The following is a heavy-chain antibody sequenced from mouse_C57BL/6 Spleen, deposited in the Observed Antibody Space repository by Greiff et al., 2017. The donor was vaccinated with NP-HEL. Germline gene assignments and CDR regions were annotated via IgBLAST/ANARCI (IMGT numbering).Heavy chain of an antibody. CDR1: GFSLTSYG. J-gene: IGHJ1*03. CDR3: ARGVVAHWYFDV. D-gene: IGHD1-1*01. CDR2: IWSGGSA. Sequence: VQLQQSGPGLVQPSQSLSITCTVSGFSLTSYGVHWVRQSPGKGLEWLGVIWSGGSADYNAAFISRLSISKDNSKSQVFFKMNSLQADDTAIYYCARGVVAHWYFDVWGTGTTVTVSS. V-gene: IGHV2-2*01.